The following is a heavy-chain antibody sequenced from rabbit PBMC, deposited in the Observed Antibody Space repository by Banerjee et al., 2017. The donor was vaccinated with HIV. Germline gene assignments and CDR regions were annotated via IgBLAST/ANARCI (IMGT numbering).Heavy chain of an antibody. V-gene: IGHV1S45*01. Sequence: QEQLVESGGGLVKPEGSLTLTCTASGFSFSSTYWICWVRQAPGKGLEWIACIYTGSGSTWYANWAKGRFTISKTSSTTVTLQMTSLTAADTATYFWASSDYDIITFNLWGPGTLVTVS. J-gene: IGHJ4*01. CDR2: IYTGSGST. CDR3: ASSDYDIITFNL. D-gene: IGHD1-1*01. CDR1: GFSFSSTYW.